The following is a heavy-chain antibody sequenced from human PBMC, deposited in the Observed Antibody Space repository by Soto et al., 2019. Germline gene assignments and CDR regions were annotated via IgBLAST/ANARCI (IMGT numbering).Heavy chain of an antibody. D-gene: IGHD2-2*01. CDR2: IYHSGTT. V-gene: IGHV4-39*01. J-gene: IGHJ6*02. CDR3: TRHIVLSPGAPPDGMDV. Sequence: PSETLSLTCNVSGGSVSSSSYYWGWIRQPPGEGLEWVGSIYHSGTTYYNPSLKSRLTISEDTSKNQFSLKLSSVTAADTAVYYCTRHIVLSPGAPPDGMDVWGQGTTVTVSS. CDR1: GGSVSSSSYY.